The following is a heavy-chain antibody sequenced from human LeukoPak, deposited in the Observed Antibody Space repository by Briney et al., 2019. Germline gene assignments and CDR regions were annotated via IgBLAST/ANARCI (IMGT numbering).Heavy chain of an antibody. CDR3: ARGESTNMVRGVGVGNSY. V-gene: IGHV1-8*01. CDR2: MNPNSGNT. CDR1: GYTFTSYD. J-gene: IGHJ4*02. Sequence: AAVKVSCKASGYTFTSYDINWVRQATGQGLEWMGWMNPNSGNTGYAQKFQGRVTMTRNTSISTAYMELSSLRSEDTAVYYCARGESTNMVRGVGVGNSYWGQGTLVTVSS. D-gene: IGHD3-10*01.